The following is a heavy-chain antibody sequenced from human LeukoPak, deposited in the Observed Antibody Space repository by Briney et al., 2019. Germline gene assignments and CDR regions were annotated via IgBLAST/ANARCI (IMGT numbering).Heavy chain of an antibody. CDR1: GYTFTGYY. V-gene: IGHV1-2*02. D-gene: IGHD5-24*01. CDR2: INPNSGGT. J-gene: IGHJ4*02. CDR3: ARGGDGYNRRFDY. Sequence: ASVKVSCKASGYTFTGYYMHWVRQAPGQGLEWMGWINPNSGGTNYAQKFQGRVTMTRDTSISTAYMELSSLRSDDTAVYYCARGGDGYNRRFDYWGQGTLVTVSS.